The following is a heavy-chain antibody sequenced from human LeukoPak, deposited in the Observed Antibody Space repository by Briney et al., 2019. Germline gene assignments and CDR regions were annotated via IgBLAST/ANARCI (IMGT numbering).Heavy chain of an antibody. D-gene: IGHD3-3*01. CDR3: ARGDDIRFLEWSTDY. V-gene: IGHV3-30*19. J-gene: IGHJ4*02. CDR1: GFTFSSYG. Sequence: GALRLSCAASGFTFSSYGMHWVRQAPGKGLEWVAVISYDGSNKYYADSVKGRFTISRDNSKNTLYLQMNSLRAEDTAVYYCARGDDIRFLEWSTDYWGQGTLVTVSS. CDR2: ISYDGSNK.